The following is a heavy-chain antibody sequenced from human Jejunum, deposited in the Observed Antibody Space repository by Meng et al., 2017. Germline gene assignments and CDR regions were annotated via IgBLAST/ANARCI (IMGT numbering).Heavy chain of an antibody. V-gene: IGHV1-18*01. D-gene: IGHD4-11*01. Sequence: QIQVVRSGAEVKEPGASGKVSCKASGYTFSSNGIGWVRQAPGQGLEWMGWISGYNGDTNYAQKFQGRVSMTTDTSTSTAYMELRSLISDDTAVYYCAKDYYSDYVCDYWGQGTLVTVSS. CDR1: GYTFSSNG. CDR2: ISGYNGDT. J-gene: IGHJ4*02. CDR3: AKDYYSDYVCDY.